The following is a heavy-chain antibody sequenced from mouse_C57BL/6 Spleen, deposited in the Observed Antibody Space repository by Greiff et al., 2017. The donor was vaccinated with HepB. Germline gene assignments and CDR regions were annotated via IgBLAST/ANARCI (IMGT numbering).Heavy chain of an antibody. CDR1: GYTFTDYN. CDR3: ARKGGMVTTRGYAMDY. J-gene: IGHJ4*01. V-gene: IGHV1-18*01. D-gene: IGHD2-2*01. Sequence: EVQLQQSGPELVKPGASVKIPCKASGYTFTDYNMDWVKQSHGKSLEWIGDINPNNGGTIYNQKFKGKATLTVDKSSSTAYMELRSLTSEDTAVYYGARKGGMVTTRGYAMDYWGQGTSVTVSS. CDR2: INPNNGGT.